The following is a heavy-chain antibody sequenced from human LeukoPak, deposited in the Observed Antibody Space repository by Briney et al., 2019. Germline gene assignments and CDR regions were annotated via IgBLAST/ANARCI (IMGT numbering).Heavy chain of an antibody. J-gene: IGHJ3*02. V-gene: IGHV3-23*01. Sequence: GGSLRLSCAASGFTFSSYAVSWVRQAPGKGLEWVSAISGSGGSTYYADSVKGRLTISRDNSKNTLYLQMNSLRAEDTAVYYCAKDSGLLDYYGSGTPGAFDIWGQGTMVTVSS. CDR1: GFTFSSYA. D-gene: IGHD3-10*01. CDR2: ISGSGGST. CDR3: AKDSGLLDYYGSGTPGAFDI.